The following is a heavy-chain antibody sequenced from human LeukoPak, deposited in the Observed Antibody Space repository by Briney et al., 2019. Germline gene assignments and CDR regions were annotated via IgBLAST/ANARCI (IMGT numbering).Heavy chain of an antibody. Sequence: GGSLRLSCAASGFTFSSYAMSWVRQAPGKGLEWVSAISGSGGSTYYADSVKGRFTISRDNSKNTLYLQMNSLRAEDTAVYYCARNIGIVGATRGFDYWGQGTLVTVSS. CDR3: ARNIGIVGATRGFDY. CDR2: ISGSGGST. J-gene: IGHJ4*02. D-gene: IGHD1-26*01. CDR1: GFTFSSYA. V-gene: IGHV3-23*01.